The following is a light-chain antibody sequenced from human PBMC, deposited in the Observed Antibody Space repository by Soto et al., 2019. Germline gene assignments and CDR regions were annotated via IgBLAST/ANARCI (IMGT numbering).Light chain of an antibody. J-gene: IGLJ1*01. CDR1: DSNIGRNV. Sequence: TRPPSAPGIPVHGDNISCSGSDSNIGRNVVYWYQQLPGTAPKLLVYRSDQRPSGVPDRFSGSKSDTSASLAISGLRPEDEADYYCAAWDDSLSGHYVFGTGTKVTVL. CDR3: AAWDDSLSGHYV. CDR2: RSD. V-gene: IGLV1-47*01.